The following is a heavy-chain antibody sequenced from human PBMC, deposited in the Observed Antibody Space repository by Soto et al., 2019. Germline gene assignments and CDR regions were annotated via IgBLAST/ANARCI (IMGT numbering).Heavy chain of an antibody. CDR3: AKVWVYDSSGWSFDY. V-gene: IGHV3-30*18. D-gene: IGHD3-22*01. CDR2: ISNDGSNK. Sequence: QVQLVESGGGVVQPGRSLRLSCGASGFTFSSYGMHWVRQAPGKGLEWVAVISNDGSNKYYADSVKGRFTISRDNSKNTLYLEMNSLRAEDTAVYYCAKVWVYDSSGWSFDYWGQGTLVTVSS. CDR1: GFTFSSYG. J-gene: IGHJ4*02.